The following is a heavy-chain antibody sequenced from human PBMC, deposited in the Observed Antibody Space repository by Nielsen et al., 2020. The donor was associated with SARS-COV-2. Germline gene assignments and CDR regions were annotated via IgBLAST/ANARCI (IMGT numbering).Heavy chain of an antibody. CDR3: ARVEGITIFGVVIIGAFDI. CDR2: IYYSGST. J-gene: IGHJ3*02. CDR1: GGSISSGGYY. V-gene: IGHV4-39*07. Sequence: SETLSLTCTVSGGSISSGGYYWGWIRQPPGKGLEWIGSIYYSGSTYYNPSLKSRVTISVDTSKNQFSLKLSSVTAADTAVYYCARVEGITIFGVVIIGAFDIWGQGTMVTVSS. D-gene: IGHD3-3*01.